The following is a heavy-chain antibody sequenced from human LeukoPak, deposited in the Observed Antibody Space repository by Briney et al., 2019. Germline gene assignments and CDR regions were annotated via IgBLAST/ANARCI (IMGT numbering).Heavy chain of an antibody. V-gene: IGHV1-18*01. D-gene: IGHD3-22*01. CDR1: GYTFNTYG. J-gene: IGHJ5*02. Sequence: ASVKVSCKASGYTFNTYGISWVRQAPGQGLEWMGWISTYNGDTSYVQNLQGRVTMTTDTSTSTAYMELMSLRSDDTAVYYCARDHDSSGYYLANWFDPWGQGTPVTVSS. CDR3: ARDHDSSGYYLANWFDP. CDR2: ISTYNGDT.